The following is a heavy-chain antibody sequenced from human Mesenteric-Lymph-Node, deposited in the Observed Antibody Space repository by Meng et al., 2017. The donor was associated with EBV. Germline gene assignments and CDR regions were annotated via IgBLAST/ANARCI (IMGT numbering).Heavy chain of an antibody. D-gene: IGHD2-2*01. J-gene: IGHJ5*02. V-gene: IGHV4-30-2*01. CDR1: DGYIRSGRFS. CDR3: ARPGYPDP. Sequence: QMQLQEPGLELLMSSQPLSITGAVSDGYIRSGRFSGRWVRETAGKGLEWIGYISQCGSTHYNPSLESRLTISVDKSRNHSSLRLTSMTAADTAVYFCARPGYPDPWGQGTLVTVSS. CDR2: ISQCGST.